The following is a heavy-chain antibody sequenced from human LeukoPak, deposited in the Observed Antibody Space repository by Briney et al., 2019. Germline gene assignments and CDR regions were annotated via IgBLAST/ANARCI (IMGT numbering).Heavy chain of an antibody. CDR3: ARGHFYDGGGLSRFDY. CDR1: GGTFSSYA. J-gene: IGHJ4*02. CDR2: IIPILGIA. Sequence: SVKVSCKASGGTFSSYAISWVRQAPGQGLEWMGRIIPILGIANYAQKFQGRVTITADKSTSTAYMELSNLRSQDTAVYYCARGHFYDGGGLSRFDYWGQGTLVTVSS. D-gene: IGHD3-22*01. V-gene: IGHV1-69*04.